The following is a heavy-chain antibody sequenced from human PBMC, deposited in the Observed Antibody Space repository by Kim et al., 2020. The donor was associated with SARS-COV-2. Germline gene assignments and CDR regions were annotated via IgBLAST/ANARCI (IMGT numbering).Heavy chain of an antibody. CDR3: ARVGVGELRAGDWFDP. V-gene: IGHV1-3*01. Sequence: KFQGRVTITRDTSASTAYMELSSLRSEDTAVYYCARVGVGELRAGDWFDPWGQGTLVTVSS. J-gene: IGHJ5*02. D-gene: IGHD1-26*01.